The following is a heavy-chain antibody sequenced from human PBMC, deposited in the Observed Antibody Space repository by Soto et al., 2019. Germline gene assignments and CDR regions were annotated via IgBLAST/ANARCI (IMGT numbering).Heavy chain of an antibody. CDR1: GASISGSSYY. V-gene: IGHV4-39*07. CDR2: VDYGGIT. J-gene: IGHJ6*02. Sequence: PSETLSLTCSVSGASISGSSYYWGWLRQPPGKGLEWIGSVDYGGITYYNPSLKTRLSISVESSRTHFSLRLTSVTAADTAVYYCARVPDVWGQGTTVTVSS. CDR3: ARVPDV.